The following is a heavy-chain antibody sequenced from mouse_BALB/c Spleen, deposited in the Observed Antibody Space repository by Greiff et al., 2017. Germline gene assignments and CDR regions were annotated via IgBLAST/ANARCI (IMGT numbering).Heavy chain of an antibody. CDR2: ISDGGSYT. Sequence: EVMLVESGGGLVKPGGSLKLSCAASGFTFSDYYMYWVRQTPEKRLEWVATISDGGSYTYYPDSVKGRFTISRDNAKNNLYLQMSSLKSEDTAMYYCARGEYYYGSSYDPYWGQGTLVTVSA. J-gene: IGHJ3*01. CDR1: GFTFSDYY. CDR3: ARGEYYYGSSYDPY. D-gene: IGHD1-1*01. V-gene: IGHV5-4*02.